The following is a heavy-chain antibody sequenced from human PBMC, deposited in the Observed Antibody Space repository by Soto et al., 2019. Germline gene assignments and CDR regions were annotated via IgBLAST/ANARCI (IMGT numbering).Heavy chain of an antibody. J-gene: IGHJ3*02. CDR3: GKGNSKWGTGDAFDI. V-gene: IGHV3-23*01. CDR1: GFTFNNYA. Sequence: LRLSCAASGFTFNNYALNWVRRAPGKGLEWVSSISGTGGSTFYAGSAKGRFTISRDNSKNTLFLQMTSLRAEDTAVYYCGKGNSKWGTGDAFDIWGQGTMVTVSS. CDR2: ISGTGGST. D-gene: IGHD7-27*01.